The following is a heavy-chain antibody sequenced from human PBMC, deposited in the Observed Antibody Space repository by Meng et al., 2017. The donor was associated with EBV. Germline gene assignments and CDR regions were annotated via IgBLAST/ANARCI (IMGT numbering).Heavy chain of an antibody. CDR3: ARRSLDYYDSSGFDY. V-gene: IGHV4-4*03. Sequence: QRQDSVRYVVRPRGTLPLTCVCAGGSNSRSNWWSWVRQPPGKGLEWIGEIYHSGSTNYNPSLKSRVTISVDKSKNQFSLKLSSVTAADTAVYYCARRSLDYYDSSGFDYWGQGTLVTVSS. CDR2: IYHSGST. D-gene: IGHD3-22*01. J-gene: IGHJ4*02. CDR1: GGSNSRSNW.